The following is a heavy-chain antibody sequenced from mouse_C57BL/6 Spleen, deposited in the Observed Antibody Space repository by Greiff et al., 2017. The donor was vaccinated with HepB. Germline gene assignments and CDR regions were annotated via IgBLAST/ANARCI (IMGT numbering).Heavy chain of an antibody. Sequence: VQLKESGAELVRPGASVKLSCTASGFNIKDDYMHWVKQRPEQGLEWIGWIDPENGDTEYASKFQGKATITADTSSNTAYLQLSSLTSEDTAVYYCTTIVTTNGFAYWGQGTLVTVSA. CDR3: TTIVTTNGFAY. V-gene: IGHV14-4*01. CDR2: IDPENGDT. CDR1: GFNIKDDY. J-gene: IGHJ3*01. D-gene: IGHD2-5*01.